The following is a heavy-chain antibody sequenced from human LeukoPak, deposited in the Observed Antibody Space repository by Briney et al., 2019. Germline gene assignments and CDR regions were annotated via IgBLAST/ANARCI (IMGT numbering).Heavy chain of an antibody. J-gene: IGHJ5*02. D-gene: IGHD3-16*02. V-gene: IGHV1-2*06. CDR3: ASWITFGGVIVDDWFDP. Sequence: ASVKVSCKASGYTCTGYYMHWVRQAPGQGLEWMGRINPNSGGTNYAQKFQGRVTMTRDTSISTAYMELSRLRSDDTAVYYCASWITFGGVIVDDWFDPWGQGTLVTVSS. CDR1: GYTCTGYY. CDR2: INPNSGGT.